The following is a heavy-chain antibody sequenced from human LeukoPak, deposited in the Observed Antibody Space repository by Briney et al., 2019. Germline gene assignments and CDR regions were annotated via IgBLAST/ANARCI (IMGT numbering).Heavy chain of an antibody. V-gene: IGHV1-2*02. Sequence: GASVKVSCKASGYTFTGYYMHWVRQAPGQGLEWMGWINPNSGGTNYAQKFQGRVTMTRDTSVSTAYMELSRLRSDDTAVYYCAEGKYYDFWSGNDYWGQGTLVTVSS. CDR3: AEGKYYDFWSGNDY. D-gene: IGHD3-3*01. CDR1: GYTFTGYY. CDR2: INPNSGGT. J-gene: IGHJ4*02.